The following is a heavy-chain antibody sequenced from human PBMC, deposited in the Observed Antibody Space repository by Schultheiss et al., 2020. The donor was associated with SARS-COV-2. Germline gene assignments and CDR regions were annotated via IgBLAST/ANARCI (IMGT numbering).Heavy chain of an antibody. Sequence: SETLSLTCTVSGGSISSSSYYWSWIRQPAGKGLEWIGRIYTSGSTNYNPSLKSRVTMSVDTSKNQFSLKLSSVTAADTAVYYCARHPSIAEYYFDYWGQGTLVTVSS. CDR3: ARHPSIAEYYFDY. D-gene: IGHD6-6*01. J-gene: IGHJ4*02. CDR2: IYTSGST. CDR1: GGSISSSSYY. V-gene: IGHV4-61*02.